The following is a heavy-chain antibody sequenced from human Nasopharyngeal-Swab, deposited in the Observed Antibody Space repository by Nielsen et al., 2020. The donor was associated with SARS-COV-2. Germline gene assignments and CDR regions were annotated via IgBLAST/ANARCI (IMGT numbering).Heavy chain of an antibody. V-gene: IGHV1-2*02. CDR2: INPNSGGT. Sequence: ASVKVSCKASEYTFTGYYMHWVRQAPGQGLEWMGWINPNSGGTNYAQKFQGRVTMTRDTSISTAYMELSRLRSDDTAVYYCARWGSGSRGFDYWGQGTLVTVSS. CDR3: ARWGSGSRGFDY. D-gene: IGHD6-19*01. J-gene: IGHJ4*02. CDR1: EYTFTGYY.